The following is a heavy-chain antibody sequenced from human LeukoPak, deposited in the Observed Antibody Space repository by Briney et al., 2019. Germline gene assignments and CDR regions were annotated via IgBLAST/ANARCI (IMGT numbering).Heavy chain of an antibody. CDR1: GXSFTSYW. Sequence: GESLKISCKGSGXSFTSYWSSWVRQMPGKGLEWMGRIDPSDSYTNYSPSFQGHVTISADKSISTAYLQWSSLKASDIAMYYCARDGAIGDAFDIWGQGTMVTVSS. CDR3: ARDGAIGDAFDI. V-gene: IGHV5-10-1*01. CDR2: IDPSDSYT. J-gene: IGHJ3*02. D-gene: IGHD3-16*02.